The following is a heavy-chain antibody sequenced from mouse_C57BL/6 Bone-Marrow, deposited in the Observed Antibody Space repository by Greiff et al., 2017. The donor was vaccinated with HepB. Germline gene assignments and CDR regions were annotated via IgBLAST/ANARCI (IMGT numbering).Heavy chain of an antibody. V-gene: IGHV1-62-2*01. CDR3: ARHEDLDYYGSSYRYFDV. D-gene: IGHD1-1*01. CDR2: FYPGSGSI. J-gene: IGHJ1*03. CDR1: GYTFTEYT. Sequence: QVQLQQSGAELVKPGASVKLSCKASGYTFTEYTIHWVKQRSGQGLEWIGWFYPGSGSIKYNEKFKDKATLTADKSSSTVYMELSRLTSEDAAVYFCARHEDLDYYGSSYRYFDVWGTGTTVTVAS.